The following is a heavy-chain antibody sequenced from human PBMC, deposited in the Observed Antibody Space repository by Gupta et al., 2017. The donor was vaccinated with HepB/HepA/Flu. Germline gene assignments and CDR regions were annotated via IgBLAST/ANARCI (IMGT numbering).Heavy chain of an antibody. Sequence: QVTLKESGPVLVKPTETLTLTCTVSGFSLSNARMGVSWIRQPPGKALEWLAHIFSNDEKSYSTSLKSRLTISKDTSKSQVVLTMTNMEPVDTATYYCARIIIRDGYPSAVYFDYWGQGTLVTVYS. CDR1: GFSLSNARMG. V-gene: IGHV2-26*01. J-gene: IGHJ4*02. CDR2: IFSNDEK. CDR3: ARIIIRDGYPSAVYFDY. D-gene: IGHD5-24*01.